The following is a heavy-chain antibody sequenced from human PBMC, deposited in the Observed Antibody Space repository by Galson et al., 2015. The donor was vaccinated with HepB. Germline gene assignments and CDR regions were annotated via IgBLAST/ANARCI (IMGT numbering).Heavy chain of an antibody. V-gene: IGHV3-7*03. Sequence: SLRLSCAASGFTFSSYWMSWVRQAPGKGLEWVANINQDGSEKYYVDSVKGRFTISRDNAKNSLYLQMNRLRAEDTAVYYCARVRLELQWYFDYWGQGTLVTVSS. CDR2: INQDGSEK. CDR1: GFTFSSYW. CDR3: ARVRLELQWYFDY. J-gene: IGHJ4*02. D-gene: IGHD1-7*01.